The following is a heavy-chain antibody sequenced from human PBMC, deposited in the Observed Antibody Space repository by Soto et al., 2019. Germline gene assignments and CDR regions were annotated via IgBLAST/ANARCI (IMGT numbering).Heavy chain of an antibody. CDR3: VKAAYYDFWSGYSYFDH. J-gene: IGHJ4*02. D-gene: IGHD3-3*01. V-gene: IGHV3-48*03. CDR2: ISSSGTTI. Sequence: AGGSLRISCTASGFTFSSYQMNWVRQAPGKGLEWVSYISSSGTTIYYADSLKGRFTISRDNAKNSLYLQMNSLRVEDTALYYCVKAAYYDFWSGYSYFDHWGQGTPVTVSS. CDR1: GFTFSSYQ.